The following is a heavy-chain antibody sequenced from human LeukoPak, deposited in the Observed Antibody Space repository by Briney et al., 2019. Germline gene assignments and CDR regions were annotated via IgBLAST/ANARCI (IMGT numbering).Heavy chain of an antibody. CDR2: IYPGDSDT. V-gene: IGHV5-51*01. J-gene: IGHJ3*02. CDR1: GYSFTSYW. CDR3: ARMGIVVVPAATGAFDI. D-gene: IGHD2-2*03. Sequence: PWESLKISCKGSGYSFTSYWIGWVSQMPGKGLEWMGIIYPGDSDTRYSPSFQGQVTISADKSISTAYLQWSSLKASDTAMYYCARMGIVVVPAATGAFDIWGQGTMDTVSS.